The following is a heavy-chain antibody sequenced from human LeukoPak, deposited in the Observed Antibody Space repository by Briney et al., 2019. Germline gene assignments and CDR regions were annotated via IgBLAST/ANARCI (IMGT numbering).Heavy chain of an antibody. J-gene: IGHJ4*02. CDR1: GYTFTCYY. CDR2: INANSGGT. Sequence: ASVKVSCKASGYTFTCYYMHWVRQAPGQGLEWMGWINANSGGTDYAQKFQDRVTMTRDASISTAYMELSRLTSDDTAVYYCARDGHGGNSFDYWGQGTLVTVSS. D-gene: IGHD4-23*01. CDR3: ARDGHGGNSFDY. V-gene: IGHV1-2*02.